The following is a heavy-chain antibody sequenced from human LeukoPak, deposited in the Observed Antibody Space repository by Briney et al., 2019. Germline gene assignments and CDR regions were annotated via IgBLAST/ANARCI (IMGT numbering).Heavy chain of an antibody. Sequence: SVKVSCKASGGTFSSYAISWVRRAPGQGLEWMGGIIPIFGTANYAQKFQGRVTITADESTSTAYMELSSLRSEDTAVYYCARAPPYYYDSSGQFDYWGQGTLVTVSS. CDR3: ARAPPYYYDSSGQFDY. V-gene: IGHV1-69*13. CDR2: IIPIFGTA. J-gene: IGHJ4*02. CDR1: GGTFSSYA. D-gene: IGHD3-22*01.